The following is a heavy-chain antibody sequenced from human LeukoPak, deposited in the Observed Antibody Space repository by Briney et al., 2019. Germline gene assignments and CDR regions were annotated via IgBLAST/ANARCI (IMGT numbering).Heavy chain of an antibody. CDR1: GFTFSSYW. J-gene: IGHJ4*02. D-gene: IGHD3-22*01. V-gene: IGHV3-74*01. CDR2: INSDGSST. CDR3: ARGDYYDSSGTYYFDY. Sequence: PGGSLRLSCAASGFTFSSYWMHWVRKAPGKGLVWVSRINSDGSSTSYADSVKGRFTISRDNAKNTLYLQMNSLRAEDTAVYYCARGDYYDSSGTYYFDYWGQGTLVTVSS.